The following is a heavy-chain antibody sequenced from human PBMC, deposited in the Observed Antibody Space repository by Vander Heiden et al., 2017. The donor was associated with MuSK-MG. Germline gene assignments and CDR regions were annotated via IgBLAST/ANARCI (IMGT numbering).Heavy chain of an antibody. CDR2: IIGDGTST. V-gene: IGHV3-74*01. CDR1: GFTFRNHW. D-gene: IGHD3-10*01. Sequence: VQLLESEGGFVQPGGSLRISCAASGFTFRNHWMHWVRQTPGEGLVWVSRIIGDGTSTNYADPGKGRFTVSRDNARKRLYLQMNSLRTEDTAVYYCAKVVGGSYGADVFDIWGQGRMVTVSS. CDR3: AKVVGGSYGADVFDI. J-gene: IGHJ3*02.